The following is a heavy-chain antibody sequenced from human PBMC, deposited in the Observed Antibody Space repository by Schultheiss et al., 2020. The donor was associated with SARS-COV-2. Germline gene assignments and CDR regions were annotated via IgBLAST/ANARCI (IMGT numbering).Heavy chain of an antibody. Sequence: SVKVSCKASGGTFSSYAISWVRQAPGQGLEWMGGIIPIFGTAKYAQKFQGRVTITADESTSTAYMELSSMRSEDTAVYYCAKRGGRHYYDSSGYDYWGQGTLVTVSS. CDR3: AKRGGRHYYDSSGYDY. CDR2: IIPIFGTA. V-gene: IGHV1-69*13. D-gene: IGHD3-22*01. J-gene: IGHJ4*02. CDR1: GGTFSSYA.